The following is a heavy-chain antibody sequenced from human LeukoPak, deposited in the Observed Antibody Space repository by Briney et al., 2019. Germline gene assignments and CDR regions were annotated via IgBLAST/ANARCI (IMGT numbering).Heavy chain of an antibody. CDR2: ISSSSSYI. J-gene: IGHJ4*02. CDR1: GFTFSSYS. D-gene: IGHD3-22*01. CDR3: ARGSTYYDSSGQVPFDY. V-gene: IGHV3-21*01. Sequence: GGSLRLSCAASGFTFSSYSMNWVRQAPGKGLEWVSSISSSSSYIYFADSVKGRFTISRDNAKNSLYLQMNSLRAEDTAVYYCARGSTYYDSSGQVPFDYWGQGTLVTVSS.